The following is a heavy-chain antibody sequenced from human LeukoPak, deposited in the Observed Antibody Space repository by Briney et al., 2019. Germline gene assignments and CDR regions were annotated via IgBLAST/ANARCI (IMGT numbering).Heavy chain of an antibody. Sequence: SETLSLTCTVSGGSISSGDYYWSWIRQPPGKGLEWIGYIYYSGSTNYNPSLKSRVTISVDTSKNQFSLKLSSVTAADTAVYYCARTRANTFDYWGQGTLVTVSS. CDR1: GGSISSGDYY. CDR3: ARTRANTFDY. V-gene: IGHV4-61*08. J-gene: IGHJ4*02. CDR2: IYYSGST.